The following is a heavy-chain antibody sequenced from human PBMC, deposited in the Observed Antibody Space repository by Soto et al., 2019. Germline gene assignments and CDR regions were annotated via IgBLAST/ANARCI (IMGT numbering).Heavy chain of an antibody. Sequence: SETLSLTCTVSGGSISSGGYYWSWIRQHPGKGLEWIGYIYYSGSTYYNPSLKSRVTISVDTSKNQFSLKLSSVTAADTAVYYCARDRWDSKAAGYYYYGMDVWGQGTTVTVSS. CDR3: ARDRWDSKAAGYYYYGMDV. D-gene: IGHD3-22*01. CDR1: GGSISSGGYY. J-gene: IGHJ6*02. V-gene: IGHV4-31*03. CDR2: IYYSGST.